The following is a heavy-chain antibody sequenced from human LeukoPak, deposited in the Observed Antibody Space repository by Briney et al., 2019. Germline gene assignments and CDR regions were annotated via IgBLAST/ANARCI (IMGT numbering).Heavy chain of an antibody. Sequence: SETLSLTCTVSGGSISSYYWSWIRQPPGKGLEWIGYIYYSGSTNYNPSLKSRVTISVDTSKNQFSLKLSSVTAADTSVYYCAKADYGDYYFDYWGQGTLVTVSS. CDR1: GGSISSYY. V-gene: IGHV4-59*08. J-gene: IGHJ4*02. CDR2: IYYSGST. D-gene: IGHD4-17*01. CDR3: AKADYGDYYFDY.